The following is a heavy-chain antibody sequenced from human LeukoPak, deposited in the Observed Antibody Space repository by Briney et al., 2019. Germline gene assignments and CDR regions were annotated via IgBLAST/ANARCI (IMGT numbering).Heavy chain of an antibody. CDR3: AKVRACSTTSCYRTYGMDV. V-gene: IGHV3-23*01. J-gene: IGHJ6*02. D-gene: IGHD2-2*01. Sequence: GGSLRLSCAASGFTFSSYGMTWVRQAPGKGLEWVAVISSSGESTYYADSVKGRFTISRDTSKNTPYLQTNSLRAEDTALYYCAKVRACSTTSCYRTYGMDVWGQGTTVTVSS. CDR1: GFTFSSYG. CDR2: ISSSGEST.